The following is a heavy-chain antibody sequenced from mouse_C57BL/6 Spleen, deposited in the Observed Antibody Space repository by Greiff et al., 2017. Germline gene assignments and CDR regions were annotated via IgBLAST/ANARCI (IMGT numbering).Heavy chain of an antibody. CDR2: IYPSDSET. D-gene: IGHD2-4*01. Sequence: QVQLQQPGAELVRPGSSVKLSCKASGYTFTSYWMDWVKQRPGQGLEWIGNIYPSDSETHYNQKFKDKATLTVDKSSSTAYMQLSSLTSEDSAVYYCARGIYYDYDNYFDYWGQGTTLTVSS. CDR3: ARGIYYDYDNYFDY. V-gene: IGHV1-61*01. CDR1: GYTFTSYW. J-gene: IGHJ2*01.